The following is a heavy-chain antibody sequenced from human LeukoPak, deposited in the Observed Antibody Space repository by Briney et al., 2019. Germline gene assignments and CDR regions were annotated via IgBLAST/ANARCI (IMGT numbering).Heavy chain of an antibody. CDR2: IIPIFGTV. V-gene: IGHV1-69*06. Sequence: ASVKVSCKASGYTFTSYAISWVRQAPGQGLEWMGGIIPIFGTVNYAQKFQGRVTITADKSTSTAYMELSSLRSEDTAVYYCARQYTVTTALGLLRWFDPWGQGTLVTVSS. CDR1: GYTFTSYA. CDR3: ARQYTVTTALGLLRWFDP. J-gene: IGHJ5*02. D-gene: IGHD4-17*01.